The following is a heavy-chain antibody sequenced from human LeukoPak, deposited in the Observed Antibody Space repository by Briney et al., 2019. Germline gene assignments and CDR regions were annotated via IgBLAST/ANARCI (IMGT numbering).Heavy chain of an antibody. CDR2: IYWDDVK. CDR1: GFSLNANEVG. CDR3: AHAYTPSGTWGYFDN. D-gene: IGHD1-1*01. Sequence: SGPMLVKPTQTLTLTCSFSGFSLNANEVGVGWIRQPPGRALECLAVIYWDDVKRDNPSLRSRLTITKDTSKNQVVLTMTNMDPVDTATYFCAHAYTPSGTWGYFDNWGQGTLVTVSS. V-gene: IGHV2-5*02. J-gene: IGHJ4*02.